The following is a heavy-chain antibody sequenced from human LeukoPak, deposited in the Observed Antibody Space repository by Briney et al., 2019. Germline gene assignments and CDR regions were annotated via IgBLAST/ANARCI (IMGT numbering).Heavy chain of an antibody. V-gene: IGHV1-69-2*01. CDR3: ATALRVGYFDY. CDR1: GYTFTDYY. D-gene: IGHD3-10*01. J-gene: IGHJ4*02. Sequence: ASVKVSCKVSGYTFTDYYMQWVQQAPGKGLEWMGLVDPEDGETIYAEKFQGRVTITADTSTDTAHMELSSLRSEDTAVYYCATALRVGYFDYWGQGTPVTVSS. CDR2: VDPEDGET.